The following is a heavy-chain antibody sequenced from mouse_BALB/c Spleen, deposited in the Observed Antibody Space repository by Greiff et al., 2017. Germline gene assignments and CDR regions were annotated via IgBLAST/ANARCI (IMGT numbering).Heavy chain of an antibody. Sequence: QVQLQQSAAELARPGASVKMSCKASGYTFTSYTMHWVKQRPGQGLEWIGYINPSSGYTEYNQKFKDKTTLTADKSSSTAYMQLSSLTSEDSAVYYCARFPAYYGNRYAMDYWGQGTSVTVSS. J-gene: IGHJ4*01. CDR2: INPSSGYT. CDR1: GYTFTSYT. V-gene: IGHV1-4*02. CDR3: ARFPAYYGNRYAMDY. D-gene: IGHD2-10*01.